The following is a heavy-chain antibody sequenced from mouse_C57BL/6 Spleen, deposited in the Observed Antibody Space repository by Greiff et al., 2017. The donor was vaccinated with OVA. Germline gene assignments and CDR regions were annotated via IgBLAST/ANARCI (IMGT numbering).Heavy chain of an antibody. V-gene: IGHV1-64*01. CDR1: GYTFTSYW. D-gene: IGHD2-4*01. Sequence: VQLQQPGAELVKPGASVKLSCKASGYTFTSYWMHWVKQRPGQGLEWIGMIHPNSGSTNYNEKFKSKATLTVDKSSSTAYMQLSSLTSEDSAGYYCASPYDYDVIGYAMDYWGQGTSVTVSS. CDR3: ASPYDYDVIGYAMDY. J-gene: IGHJ4*01. CDR2: IHPNSGST.